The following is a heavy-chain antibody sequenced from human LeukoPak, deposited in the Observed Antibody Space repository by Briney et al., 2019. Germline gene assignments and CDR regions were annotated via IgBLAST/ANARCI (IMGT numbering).Heavy chain of an antibody. D-gene: IGHD1-26*01. J-gene: IGHJ4*02. CDR3: ATAYSGYFDY. CDR1: GFTFSSYG. Sequence: GGSLRLSCAASGFTFSSYGMHWVRQAPGKGLEWVAFIRYDGSNKYYADSVKGRFTISRGNSKNTLYLQMNSLRAEDTAVYYCATAYSGYFDYWGQGTLVTVSS. V-gene: IGHV3-30*02. CDR2: IRYDGSNK.